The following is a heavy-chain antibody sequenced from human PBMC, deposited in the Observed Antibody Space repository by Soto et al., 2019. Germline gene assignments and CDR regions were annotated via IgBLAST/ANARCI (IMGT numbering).Heavy chain of an antibody. CDR1: GYTFTSYG. D-gene: IGHD3-9*01. CDR3: ARGYYDILTGYPQGPPHFDY. CDR2: ISAYNGNT. J-gene: IGHJ4*02. Sequence: ASVKVSCKASGYTFTSYGISWVRQAPGQGLEWMGWISAYNGNTNYAQKLQGRVTMTTDTSTSTAYMELRSLRSDDTAVYYCARGYYDILTGYPQGPPHFDYWGQGPRSPSPQ. V-gene: IGHV1-18*01.